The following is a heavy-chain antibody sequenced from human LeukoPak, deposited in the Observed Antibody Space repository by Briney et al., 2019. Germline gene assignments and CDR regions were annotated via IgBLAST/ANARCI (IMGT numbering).Heavy chain of an antibody. CDR3: ARGNYYDSSGPTHLVRFDP. J-gene: IGHJ5*02. CDR2: IIPILGIA. V-gene: IGHV1-69*04. CDR1: GGTFSSYA. D-gene: IGHD3-22*01. Sequence: SVKVSCKASGGTFSSYAVSWVRQAPGQGLEWMGRIIPILGIANYAQKFQGRVTITADKSTSTAYMELSSLRSEDTAVYYCARGNYYDSSGPTHLVRFDPWGQGTLVTVSS.